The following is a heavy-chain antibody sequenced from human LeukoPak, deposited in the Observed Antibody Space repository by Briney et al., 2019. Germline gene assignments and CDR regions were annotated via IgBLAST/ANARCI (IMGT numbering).Heavy chain of an antibody. D-gene: IGHD3-16*01. CDR3: ARGLGYYDYGWLTGVFDI. V-gene: IGHV3-48*03. CDR2: NSSSGGTI. CDR1: GFTFCSYE. J-gene: IGHJ3*02. Sequence: GGSLRLSCAPSGFTFCSYEMHWVRPAPGRGVEWVSYNSSSGGTIYYADSVKGRFTISRDNAKNSLYLQMNGLKAEDTAVYYCARGLGYYDYGWLTGVFDIGGQGTMVTVSS.